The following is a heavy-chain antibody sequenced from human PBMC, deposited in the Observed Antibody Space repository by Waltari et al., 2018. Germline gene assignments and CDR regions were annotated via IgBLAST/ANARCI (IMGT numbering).Heavy chain of an antibody. V-gene: IGHV1-2*07. CDR1: GYIFINYY. CDR2: CNPDTGNA. Sequence: QVVLVQSGAEVKKPGASVKVSCKASGYIFINYYLHWVRQAPGQGPEWMGWCNPDTGNAKYAHKFWGRVTMTWDTSSNTAFMDLRDLKSDDTAVYYCVRDRTTVAARPGDYWGQGTLVTVSS. D-gene: IGHD6-6*01. J-gene: IGHJ4*02. CDR3: VRDRTTVAARPGDY.